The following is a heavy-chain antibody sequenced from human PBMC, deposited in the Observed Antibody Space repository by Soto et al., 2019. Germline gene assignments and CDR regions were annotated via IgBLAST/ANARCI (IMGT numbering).Heavy chain of an antibody. CDR1: GYTLTELS. CDR2: FDPEDGET. J-gene: IGHJ6*02. Sequence: GASVKVSCKVSGYTLTELSMHWVRQTRGKGLEWMGGFDPEDGETIYAQKFQGRVTMTEDTSTDTAYMELSSLRSEDTAVYYCATGYYDLLNFIETYSYEGMNVSGQGPTRTVSS. CDR3: ATGYYDLLNFIETYSYEGMNV. V-gene: IGHV1-24*01. D-gene: IGHD3-9*01.